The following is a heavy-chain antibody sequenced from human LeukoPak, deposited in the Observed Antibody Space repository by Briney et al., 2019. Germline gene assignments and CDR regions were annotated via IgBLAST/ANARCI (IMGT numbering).Heavy chain of an antibody. J-gene: IGHJ4*02. CDR2: IIPIFGTA. D-gene: IGHD3-22*01. Sequence: SVKVSCKASGGTFSSYAISWVRQAPGQGLEWMGGIIPIFGTANYAQKFQGRVTITTDESTSTAYMELSSLRSEDTAVYYCARGGPVLLTMIVPWDDWGQGTLVTVSS. CDR1: GGTFSSYA. CDR3: ARGGPVLLTMIVPWDD. V-gene: IGHV1-69*05.